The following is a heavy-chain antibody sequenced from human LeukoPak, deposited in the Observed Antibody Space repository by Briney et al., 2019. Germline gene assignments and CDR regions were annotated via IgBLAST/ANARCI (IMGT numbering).Heavy chain of an antibody. Sequence: GASVKVSCKASGYTFTGYYMHWVRQAPGQGLEWMGWINPNNGGTNYARKFHGRVTMTRDTSISTLYMEPSSLRSDDTAVYYCARAYCSAGDCYEFDYWGQGTLVTVS. D-gene: IGHD2-15*01. CDR3: ARAYCSAGDCYEFDY. CDR2: INPNNGGT. J-gene: IGHJ4*02. V-gene: IGHV1-2*02. CDR1: GYTFTGYY.